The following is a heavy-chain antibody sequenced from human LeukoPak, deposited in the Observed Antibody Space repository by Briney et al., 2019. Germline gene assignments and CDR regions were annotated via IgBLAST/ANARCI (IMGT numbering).Heavy chain of an antibody. CDR3: ATGSKFYYDS. CDR2: IPHDGSSA. V-gene: IGHV3-30*03. CDR1: GFTFSSYS. D-gene: IGHD3-3*01. J-gene: IGHJ5*02. Sequence: GGSLRLSCAASGFTFSSYSMNWVRQAPGKGLEWVAVIPHDGSSALYADSVKGRFIISRDNSKNSQYLQMNSLRIEDSGVYYCATGSKFYYDSWGQGILVTVSS.